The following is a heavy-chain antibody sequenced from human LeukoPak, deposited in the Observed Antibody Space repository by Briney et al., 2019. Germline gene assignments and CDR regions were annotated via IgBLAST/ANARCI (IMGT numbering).Heavy chain of an antibody. V-gene: IGHV1-46*01. CDR3: ARDSLVGYCSSTSCMGAFDY. CDR2: INPSGGST. CDR1: GYTFTGYY. Sequence: ASVKVSCKASGYTFTGYYMHWVRQAPGQGLEWMGIINPSGGSTSYAQKFQGRVTMTRDTSTSTVYMELSSLRSEDTAVYYCARDSLVGYCSSTSCMGAFDYWGQGTLVTVSS. J-gene: IGHJ4*02. D-gene: IGHD2-2*01.